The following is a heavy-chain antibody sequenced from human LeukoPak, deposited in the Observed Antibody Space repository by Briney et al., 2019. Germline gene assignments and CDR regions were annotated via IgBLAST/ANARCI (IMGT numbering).Heavy chain of an antibody. CDR3: ARQRGRGYSYGYDGDAFDI. D-gene: IGHD5-18*01. V-gene: IGHV4-4*09. J-gene: IGHJ3*02. Sequence: SETLSLTCTVSGGSISSYYWSWIRQPPGKGQEWIGYIYTSGSTNYNPSLKSRVTISVDTSKNQFSLKLSSVTAADTAVYYCARQRGRGYSYGYDGDAFDIWGQGTMVTVSS. CDR1: GGSISSYY. CDR2: IYTSGST.